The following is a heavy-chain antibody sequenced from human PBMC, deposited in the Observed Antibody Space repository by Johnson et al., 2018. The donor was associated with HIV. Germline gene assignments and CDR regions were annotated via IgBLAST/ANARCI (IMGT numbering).Heavy chain of an antibody. J-gene: IGHJ3*02. CDR1: GFTFSDYY. Sequence: VQLVESGGGLVKPGGSLRLSCAASGFTFSDYYMSWIRQAPGKGLEWISYISSSGSPIYYADSLKGRFTISRDNAKNSLFLQMSSLRAEDTAVYYCARVGPRSKGGPVDAFDIWGQGTMVTVSS. CDR3: ARVGPRSKGGPVDAFDI. D-gene: IGHD3-16*01. CDR2: ISSSGSPI. V-gene: IGHV3-11*04.